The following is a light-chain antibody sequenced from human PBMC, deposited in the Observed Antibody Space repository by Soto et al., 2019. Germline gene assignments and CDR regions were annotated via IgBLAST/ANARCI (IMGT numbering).Light chain of an antibody. CDR1: QSISTY. CDR3: QQSYSTPYT. J-gene: IGKJ2*01. V-gene: IGKV1-39*01. Sequence: DIQMTQSPSSLSAFVGDRVTITCRASQSISTYLNWYQQKPGKAPKLLIYAASSLQSGVPSRFSGSGSGTDFTLTISSLQPEDFATYYSQQSYSTPYTFGQRTKLDIK. CDR2: AAS.